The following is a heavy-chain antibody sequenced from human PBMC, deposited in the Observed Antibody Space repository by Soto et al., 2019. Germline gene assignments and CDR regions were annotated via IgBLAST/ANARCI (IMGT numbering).Heavy chain of an antibody. Sequence: QVQLVQSGAEVKKPGSSVKDSCKASGGTFSSYAISWVRQAPGQGLEWMGGIIPIFGTANYAQKFQGRVTITADESTSTAYMELSSLRSQDSAVDYCARDGRVGDYDFRYGMDVWGQGTTVTVSS. CDR2: IIPIFGTA. CDR1: GGTFSSYA. J-gene: IGHJ6*02. V-gene: IGHV1-69*01. CDR3: ARDGRVGDYDFRYGMDV. D-gene: IGHD3-3*01.